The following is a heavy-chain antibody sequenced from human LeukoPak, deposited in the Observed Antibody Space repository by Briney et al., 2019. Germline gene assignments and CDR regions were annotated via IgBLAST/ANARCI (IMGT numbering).Heavy chain of an antibody. V-gene: IGHV4-34*01. CDR2: INHSGST. CDR1: GGSFSGYY. D-gene: IGHD5-12*01. J-gene: IGHJ4*02. CDR3: ARGLGDRDIVAMKGLGHFDY. Sequence: PSETLSLTCAVYGGSFSGYYWSWIRQPPGKGLEWIGEINHSGSTNYNPSLKSRVTISVDTSKNQFSLKLSSVTAADTAVYYCARGLGDRDIVAMKGLGHFDYWGQGTLVTVSS.